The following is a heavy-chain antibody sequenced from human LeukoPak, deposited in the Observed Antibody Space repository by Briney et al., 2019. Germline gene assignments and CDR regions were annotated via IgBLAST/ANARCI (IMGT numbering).Heavy chain of an antibody. CDR1: GFTFSSYA. V-gene: IGHV3-30-3*01. D-gene: IGHD3-9*01. CDR2: ISYDGSNK. Sequence: PGRSLRLSCAASGFTFSSYAMHWVRQTPGKGLEWVAVISYDGSNKYYADSVKGRFTISRDNSKNTLYPQMNSLRAEDTAVYYCAREETLLRYFDWLLRNPFFDYWGQGTLVTVSS. CDR3: AREETLLRYFDWLLRNPFFDY. J-gene: IGHJ4*02.